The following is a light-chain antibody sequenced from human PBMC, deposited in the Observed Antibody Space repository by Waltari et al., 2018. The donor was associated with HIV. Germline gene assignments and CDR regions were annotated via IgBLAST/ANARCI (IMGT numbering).Light chain of an antibody. J-gene: IGLJ2*01. CDR1: TSNIGRTT. CDR2: SNN. Sequence: QSVLTQPPSASGPPGQRVTITCSGSTSNIGRTTVTWYQQLPGTAPKLLIYSNNQRPSGVPDRFSGSKSGTSASLAISGLQSEDEADYYCAAWDDSLNGVVFGGGTKLTVL. V-gene: IGLV1-44*01. CDR3: AAWDDSLNGVV.